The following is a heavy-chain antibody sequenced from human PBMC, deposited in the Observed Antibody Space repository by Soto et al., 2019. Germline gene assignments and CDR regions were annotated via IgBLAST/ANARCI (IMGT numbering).Heavy chain of an antibody. CDR1: GGTFSSYA. J-gene: IGHJ4*02. V-gene: IGHV1-69*12. Sequence: QVQLVQSGAEVKKPGSSVKVSCKASGGTFSSYAISWVRQAPGQGLEWMGGIIPIFGTANYAKKFQGRVKITADDSTSTAYMELSSLRSEDTAVYYCARDSVATQAIFDSWGPGTIVIVCS. CDR2: IIPIFGTA. D-gene: IGHD6-19*01. CDR3: ARDSVATQAIFDS.